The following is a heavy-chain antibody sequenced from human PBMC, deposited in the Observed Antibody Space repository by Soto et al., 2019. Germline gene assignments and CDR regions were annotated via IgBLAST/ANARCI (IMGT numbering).Heavy chain of an antibody. CDR2: IYYSGST. CDR3: ARWWSGSRQGFDP. Sequence: QVQLQESSAGLVKPSQTQSLTCTVSGGSISSGDYYWSWIRQHPGKGLEWIGYIYYSGSTYYNPSLKSRVTISVDTSKNQFSLKLSSVTAADTAMYYCARWWSGSRQGFDPWGQGTLVTVSS. J-gene: IGHJ5*02. V-gene: IGHV4-31*03. CDR1: GGSISSGDYY. D-gene: IGHD3-3*01.